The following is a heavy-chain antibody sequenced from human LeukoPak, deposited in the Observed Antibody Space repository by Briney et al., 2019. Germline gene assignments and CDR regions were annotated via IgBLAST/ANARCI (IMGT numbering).Heavy chain of an antibody. D-gene: IGHD3-22*01. CDR1: GGSVSSGIYY. CDR3: ARAPYYDSSGYYFGY. V-gene: IGHV4-61*01. J-gene: IGHJ4*02. Sequence: PSETLSLTCTVSGGSVSSGIYYWTWIRQPPGKGLEWIGYIYYSGSTNHNPSLKSRVTISVDTSKNQFSLKLSSVTAADTAVYYCARAPYYDSSGYYFGYWGQGTLVTVSS. CDR2: IYYSGST.